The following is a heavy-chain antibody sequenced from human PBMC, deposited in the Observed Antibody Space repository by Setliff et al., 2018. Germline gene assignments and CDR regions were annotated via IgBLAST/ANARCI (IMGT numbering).Heavy chain of an antibody. D-gene: IGHD3-3*01. CDR3: ARSRSNFWSGYFNWFDP. V-gene: IGHV5-51*01. CDR1: GYSFTSYW. CDR2: IYPGDSDT. J-gene: IGHJ5*02. Sequence: GESLKISCKGSGYSFTSYWIAWVRQMPRKGLEWMGIIYPGDSDTRYSPSFQGQVTISADKSISTAYLQWRSLKASDTAMYYCARSRSNFWSGYFNWFDPWGQGTLVTVSS.